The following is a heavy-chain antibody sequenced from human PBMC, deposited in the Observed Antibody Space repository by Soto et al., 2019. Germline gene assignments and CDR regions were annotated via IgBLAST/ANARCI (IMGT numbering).Heavy chain of an antibody. CDR1: GFTFSTCW. CDR3: ARDRVESGYPEYFQH. V-gene: IGHV3-7*05. CDR2: IKHDGSEK. Sequence: PGGSLRLSCAISGFTFSTCWMSWVRQAPGKGLEWVANIKHDGSEKYYVDSVKGRFTISRDNTKNSLYLQMNSLRAEDTAVYCCARDRVESGYPEYFQHWGQGTLVTVSS. D-gene: IGHD3-22*01. J-gene: IGHJ1*01.